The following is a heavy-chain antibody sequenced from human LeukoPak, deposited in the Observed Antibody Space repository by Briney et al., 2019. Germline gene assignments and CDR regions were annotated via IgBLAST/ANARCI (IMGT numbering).Heavy chain of an antibody. J-gene: IGHJ4*02. CDR1: GFTFSSYG. D-gene: IGHD1-26*01. CDR2: IWYDGSNK. V-gene: IGHV3-33*01. Sequence: GGSLRLSCAASGFTFSSYGMHWVRQAPGKGLEWVAVIWYDGSNKYYADSVKGRFTISRDNSKNTLYLQMNSLRAEDTAVYYCARAAVSGSYYQQYTDYWGQGTLVTVSS. CDR3: ARAAVSGSYYQQYTDY.